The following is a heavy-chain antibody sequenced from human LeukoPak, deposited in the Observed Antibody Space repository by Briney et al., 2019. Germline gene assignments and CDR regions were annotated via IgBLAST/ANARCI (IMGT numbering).Heavy chain of an antibody. CDR1: GFTFSSYE. D-gene: IGHD6-13*01. CDR3: ASVSSSWYVGY. J-gene: IGHJ4*02. V-gene: IGHV3-48*03. Sequence: GGSLRLSCAASGFTFSSYEMNWVRQAPGKGLEWVSYISSSGSTIYYADSVKGRFTISRDNAKNSLYLQMNSLRAEDTAVYYCASVSSSWYVGYWGQGTLVTVSS. CDR2: ISSSGSTI.